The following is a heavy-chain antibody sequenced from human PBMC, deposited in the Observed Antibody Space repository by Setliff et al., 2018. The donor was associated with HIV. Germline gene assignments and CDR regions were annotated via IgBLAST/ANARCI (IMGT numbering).Heavy chain of an antibody. V-gene: IGHV4-30-2*01. D-gene: IGHD6-19*01. CDR3: ARDGYSSGYISEH. CDR1: GGSISSGGYS. Sequence: SETLSLTCAVSGGSISSGGYSWSWIRQPPGKGLEWIGYIYHSGSTYYNPSLKSRVTISVDRSKNQFSLKLSSVTAADTAVYYCARDGYSSGYISEHWGQGALVTVSS. CDR2: IYHSGST. J-gene: IGHJ1*01.